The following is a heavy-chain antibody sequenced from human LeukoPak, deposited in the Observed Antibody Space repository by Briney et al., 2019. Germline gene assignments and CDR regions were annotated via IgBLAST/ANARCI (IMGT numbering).Heavy chain of an antibody. V-gene: IGHV3-30*18. CDR1: GSTFSSYG. Sequence: GGSLRLSCAASGSTFSSYGMHWVRQAPGKGLEWVAVISYDGSNKYYADSVKGRFTISRDNSKNTLYLQMNSLRAEDTAVYYCAKARPQNYYFDYWGQEPWSPSPQ. CDR3: AKARPQNYYFDY. J-gene: IGHJ4*01. CDR2: ISYDGSNK.